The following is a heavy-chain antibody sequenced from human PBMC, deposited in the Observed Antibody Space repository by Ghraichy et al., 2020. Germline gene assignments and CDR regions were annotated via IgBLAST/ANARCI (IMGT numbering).Heavy chain of an antibody. V-gene: IGHV3-48*02. CDR1: GFSISNYI. CDR3: ARASRVVRFYYYDALDV. J-gene: IGHJ6*02. D-gene: IGHD4-23*01. CDR2: ISSSSRTI. Sequence: GESLNISCAASGFSISNYIMNWVRQAPGKGLEWVSHISSSSRTISYADSVKGRFTVSRDNAKNSLFLQMNSLRDEDTAVYYCARASRVVRFYYYDALDVWGQGTTVTVSS.